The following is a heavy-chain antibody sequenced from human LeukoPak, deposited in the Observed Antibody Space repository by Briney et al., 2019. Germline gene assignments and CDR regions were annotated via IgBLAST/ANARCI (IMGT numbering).Heavy chain of an antibody. J-gene: IGHJ6*02. CDR2: ISGSGGST. CDR1: GFTISSYA. Sequence: GGSLRLSCAASGFTISSYAMSWVRQAPGKGLEWVSAISGSGGSTYYADSVKGRFTISRDNAKNSLYLQMNSLRAEDTAVYYCARADRSYYYGMDVWGQGTTVTVSS. V-gene: IGHV3-23*01. CDR3: ARADRSYYYGMDV.